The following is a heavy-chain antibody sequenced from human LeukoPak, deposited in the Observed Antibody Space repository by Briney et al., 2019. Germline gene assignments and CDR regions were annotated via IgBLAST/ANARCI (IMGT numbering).Heavy chain of an antibody. V-gene: IGHV1-69*05. CDR1: GGTFSSYT. D-gene: IGHD3-22*01. CDR3: ARSYYYYDSSGYYPSFDY. Sequence: SVKVSCKASGGTFSSYTISWVRQAPGQGLEWMGGIIPIFGTANYAQKFQGRVTITTDESTSTAYMELSSLRSEDTAVYYCARSYYYYDSSGYYPSFDYWGQGTLVTVSS. J-gene: IGHJ4*02. CDR2: IIPIFGTA.